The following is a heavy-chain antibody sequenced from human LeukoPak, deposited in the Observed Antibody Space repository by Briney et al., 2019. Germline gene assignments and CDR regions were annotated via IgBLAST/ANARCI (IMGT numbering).Heavy chain of an antibody. CDR2: ISGSGGST. CDR1: GFTFSSYA. CDR3: AKKSGYSSLYYYYYYMDV. V-gene: IGHV3-23*01. Sequence: PGGSLRLSCAASGFTFSSYAMSWVRQAPGKGLEWVSAISGSGGSTYYADSVKGRFTISRDNSKNTLYLQMNSLRAEDTAVYYCAKKSGYSSLYYYYYYMDVWGKGTTVAVSS. J-gene: IGHJ6*03. D-gene: IGHD6-13*01.